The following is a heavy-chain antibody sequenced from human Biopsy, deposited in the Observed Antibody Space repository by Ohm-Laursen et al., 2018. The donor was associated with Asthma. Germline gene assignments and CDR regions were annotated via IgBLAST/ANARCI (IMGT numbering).Heavy chain of an antibody. CDR1: GGTLNNYA. CDR2: ISPIFGSI. D-gene: IGHD3-3*01. CDR3: AKARCYYFYCDMEV. J-gene: IGHJ6*02. V-gene: IGHV1-69*13. Sequence: SVKVSCKSSGGTLNNYAINWVRQAPGQGLEWMGGISPIFGSIKYAQKFQDRVTISADVFRNTVHLELSSLRSEDTAVLYCAKARCYYFYCDMEVWGQGTAVTVSS.